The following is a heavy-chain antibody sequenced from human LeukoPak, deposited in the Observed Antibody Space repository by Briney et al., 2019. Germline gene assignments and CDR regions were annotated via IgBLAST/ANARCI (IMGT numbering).Heavy chain of an antibody. J-gene: IGHJ4*02. D-gene: IGHD3-22*01. V-gene: IGHV3-30*18. CDR1: GFTFSSYG. Sequence: GGSLRISCAASGFTFSSYGMHWVRQAPGKGLEWVAVISYDGSNKYYADSVKGRFTISRDNSKNTLYLQMNSPRAEDTAVYYCAKDLDSDRLSNYDSLGLLDYWGQGTLVTVSS. CDR2: ISYDGSNK. CDR3: AKDLDSDRLSNYDSLGLLDY.